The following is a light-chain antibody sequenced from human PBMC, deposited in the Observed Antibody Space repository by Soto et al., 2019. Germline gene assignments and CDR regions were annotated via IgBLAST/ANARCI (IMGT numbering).Light chain of an antibody. V-gene: IGKV1-39*01. J-gene: IGKJ1*01. CDR1: QRIGNN. Sequence: DIQVTQSPSSLSASVGARVTITCRASQRIGNNLNWYQQKPGKAPKLLIYEASTLQSGVPSRFSGSGSGTDFTLTISSLQPEDFATYYCEQSYRTPPTFGQGTKVEI. CDR2: EAS. CDR3: EQSYRTPPT.